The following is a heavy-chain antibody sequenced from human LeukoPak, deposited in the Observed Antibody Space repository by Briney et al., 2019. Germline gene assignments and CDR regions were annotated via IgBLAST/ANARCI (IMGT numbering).Heavy chain of an antibody. CDR1: GGSISSYY. D-gene: IGHD5-24*01. CDR3: ARARGATIFQSAFDI. V-gene: IGHV4-59*01. J-gene: IGHJ3*02. Sequence: PSETLSLTCTVSGGSISSYYWSWIRQPPGKGLEWIGYIYYSGSTNYNPSLKSRVTISVDTSKNQFPLKLTSVTAADTAVYYCARARGATIFQSAFDIWGQGTMVTVSS. CDR2: IYYSGST.